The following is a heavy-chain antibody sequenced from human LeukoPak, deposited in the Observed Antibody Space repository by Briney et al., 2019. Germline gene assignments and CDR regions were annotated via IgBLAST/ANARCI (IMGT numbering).Heavy chain of an antibody. CDR2: IKQDGSEK. CDR3: ARSDRSSWFDYFDY. Sequence: GGSLRLSCAASGFTFSSYWMSWVRQAPGKGLEWVANIKQDGSEKYYVDSVKGRFTISRDNAKNSLYLQMNSLRAEDTAVYYCARSDRSSWFDYFDYWGQGTLVTVSS. CDR1: GFTFSSYW. D-gene: IGHD6-13*01. V-gene: IGHV3-7*01. J-gene: IGHJ4*02.